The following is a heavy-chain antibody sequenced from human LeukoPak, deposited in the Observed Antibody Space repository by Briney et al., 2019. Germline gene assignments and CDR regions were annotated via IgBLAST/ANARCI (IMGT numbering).Heavy chain of an antibody. CDR2: SSAYNGNT. J-gene: IGHJ4*02. Sequence: AAVKLSCKASGYTCTSYGISWVRQAAGPGLEWMGWSSAYNGNTNYAQKLQGRVTMTTDTSTSTAYMELRSLRSDDTAVYYCARDLSMVRGVRPYYFDYWGQGTLVTVSS. V-gene: IGHV1-18*01. CDR1: GYTCTSYG. CDR3: ARDLSMVRGVRPYYFDY. D-gene: IGHD3-10*01.